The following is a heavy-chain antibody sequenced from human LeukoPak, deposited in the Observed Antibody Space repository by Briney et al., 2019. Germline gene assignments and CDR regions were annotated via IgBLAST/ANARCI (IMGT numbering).Heavy chain of an antibody. CDR2: ISSSGSAT. D-gene: IGHD5-24*01. J-gene: IGHJ4*02. CDR3: ARERGYTYSFDY. V-gene: IGHV3-48*01. Sequence: PGGSLRLSCAASGFTFSSYTMSWVRQASGKGLEWVSYISSSGSATYHAGSVKGRFTISRDNAKNSLYLQLNSLRVEDTAVYYCARERGYTYSFDYWGQGTLVTVSS. CDR1: GFTFSSYT.